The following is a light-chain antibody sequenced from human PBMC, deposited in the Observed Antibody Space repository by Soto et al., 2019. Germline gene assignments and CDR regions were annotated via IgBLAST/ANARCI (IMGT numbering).Light chain of an antibody. CDR1: QSVSSRY. CDR3: QQYGSSPPIT. Sequence: EIVLTQSPGTLSLSPGERATLSCRASQSVSSRYLAWYQQKPGQAPRLLIFAASSRATGIPDRFSGSGSGTDFTLAISRLEPEDFAVYYCQQYGSSPPITFGQGTRLEIK. J-gene: IGKJ5*01. CDR2: AAS. V-gene: IGKV3-20*01.